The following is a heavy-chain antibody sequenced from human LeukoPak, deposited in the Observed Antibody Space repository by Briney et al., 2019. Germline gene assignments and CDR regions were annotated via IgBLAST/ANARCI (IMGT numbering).Heavy chain of an antibody. V-gene: IGHV3-23*01. Sequence: GGSLRLSCAASGLSFSFYAMSWVRQTPGKGLEWVSSISGGGAGTYYADSVRGRFTISRDNSKNTLYLQMNSLRAEDTALYYCAKDFVRYNIQFDYWGQGALVTVSS. CDR2: ISGGGAGT. CDR3: AKDFVRYNIQFDY. J-gene: IGHJ4*02. D-gene: IGHD1-1*01. CDR1: GLSFSFYA.